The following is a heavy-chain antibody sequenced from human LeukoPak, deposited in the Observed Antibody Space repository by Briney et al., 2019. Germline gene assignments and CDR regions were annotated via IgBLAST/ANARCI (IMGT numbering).Heavy chain of an antibody. CDR3: ASHSGSSPHYFDY. V-gene: IGHV4-59*12. CDR1: GGSISSYY. Sequence: SETLSLTCTVSGGSISSYYWSWLRQLQGQGMEWRGFIYYSGSTHYKSSLKSRVTISVDTSKNQFSLRLTSVTAADTAVCYCASHSGSSPHYFDYWGQGTLVTVSS. D-gene: IGHD1-26*01. CDR2: IYYSGST. J-gene: IGHJ4*02.